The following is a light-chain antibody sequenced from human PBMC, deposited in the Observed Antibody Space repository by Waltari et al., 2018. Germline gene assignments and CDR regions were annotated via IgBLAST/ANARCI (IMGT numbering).Light chain of an antibody. Sequence: EIVLTQSPATLSLSPGERATLSCRASQRVRSYLAWYQQKLGQAPRLLIYDVSNRATGIPARFSGSGSGTDFTLTISSLEPEDFAVYYCQQYYDIPYTFGRGTKLEIQ. V-gene: IGKV3-11*01. J-gene: IGKJ2*01. CDR3: QQYYDIPYT. CDR1: QRVRSY. CDR2: DVS.